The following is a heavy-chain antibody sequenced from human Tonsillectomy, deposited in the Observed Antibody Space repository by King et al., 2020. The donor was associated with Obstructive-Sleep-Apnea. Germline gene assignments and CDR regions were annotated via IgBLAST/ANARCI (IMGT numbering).Heavy chain of an antibody. J-gene: IGHJ4*02. CDR3: ARGDTYYDILTGYYSDY. V-gene: IGHV4-39*07. D-gene: IGHD3-9*01. CDR1: GGSISSSSYY. CDR2: IYYSGYT. Sequence: LQLQESGPGLVKPSETLSLTCTVSGGSISSSSYYWGCIRQPPGKGLELIGRIYYSGYTYYNPSLKSRVTISVDTSKNQFSLKLSSVTAADTAVYYCARGDTYYDILTGYYSDYWGQGTLVTVSS.